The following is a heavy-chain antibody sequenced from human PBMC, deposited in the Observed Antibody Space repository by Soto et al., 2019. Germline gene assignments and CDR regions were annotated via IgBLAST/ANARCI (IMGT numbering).Heavy chain of an antibody. D-gene: IGHD3-3*01. J-gene: IGHJ4*02. V-gene: IGHV1-18*04. CDR3: ARFDFWSGHSQDH. CDR1: GYTFTSYG. Sequence: QVQLVQSGAEVKKPGASLRVSCKASGYTFTSYGINWARQAPGQGLEWIGWVTAYNDERKFAEKFQDRLSMTTDTATTTAFMELRSLRSDDTAMYYCARFDFWSGHSQDHWGQGTLVTVSS. CDR2: VTAYNDER.